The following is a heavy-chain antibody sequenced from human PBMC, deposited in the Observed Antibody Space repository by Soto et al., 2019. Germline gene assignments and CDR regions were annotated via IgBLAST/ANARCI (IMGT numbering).Heavy chain of an antibody. CDR1: GYTFSGFY. V-gene: IGHV1-2*02. CDR3: AGAAVTGTAGLDF. Sequence: ASVKVSCKASGYTFSGFYMHWVRQAPGQGLEWMGWINPNSGGTKSAEKFQGRVTMTRDTSISTAYMELSRLTSDDTAVYYCAGAAVTGTAGLDFWGQGTQVTVAS. CDR2: INPNSGGT. J-gene: IGHJ4*02. D-gene: IGHD6-19*01.